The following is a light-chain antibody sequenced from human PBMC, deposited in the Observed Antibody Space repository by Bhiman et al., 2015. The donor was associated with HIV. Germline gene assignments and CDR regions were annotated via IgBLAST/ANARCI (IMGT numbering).Light chain of an antibody. J-gene: IGLJ1*01. CDR3: ATWDSGLSIEV. CDR1: TSNIGQNF. CDR2: ENN. V-gene: IGLV1-51*02. Sequence: CCSGSTSNIGQNFLSWFQHVPGTAPKLLIYENNKRASGIPDRFSGSKSGTSGTLDVTGLQTGDEAEYYCATWDSGLSIEVFGTGTKLTVL.